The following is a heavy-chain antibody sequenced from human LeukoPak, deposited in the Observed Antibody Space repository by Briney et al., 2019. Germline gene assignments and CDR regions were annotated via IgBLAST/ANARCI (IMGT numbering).Heavy chain of an antibody. V-gene: IGHV3-74*01. D-gene: IGHD6-19*01. CDR2: IKGDQSTT. CDR3: ARVPSSEGY. CDR1: GFTFSRHW. Sequence: GGSLRLSCAASGFTFSRHWMHWVRQAPGKGLVWVSRIKGDQSTTNYADSVKGRFTISRDNAKNSLYLQMNSLRAEDTAVYYCARVPSSEGYWGQGTLVTVSS. J-gene: IGHJ4*02.